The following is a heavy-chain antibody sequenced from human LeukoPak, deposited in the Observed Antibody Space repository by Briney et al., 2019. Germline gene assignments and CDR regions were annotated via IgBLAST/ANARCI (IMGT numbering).Heavy chain of an antibody. CDR2: IIPIFGTA. Sequence: EASVKVSCTASGGTFSSYAISWVRPAPGQGLEWMGGIIPIFGTANYAQKFQGRVTITADKSTSTAYMELSSLRSEDTAVYYCAREKFGFGELSYNRQPHKYYFDYWGQGTLVTVSS. V-gene: IGHV1-69*06. D-gene: IGHD3-10*01. CDR1: GGTFSSYA. CDR3: AREKFGFGELSYNRQPHKYYFDY. J-gene: IGHJ4*02.